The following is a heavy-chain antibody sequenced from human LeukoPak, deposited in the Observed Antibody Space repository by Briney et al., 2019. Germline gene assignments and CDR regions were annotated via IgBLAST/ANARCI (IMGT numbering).Heavy chain of an antibody. D-gene: IGHD1-26*01. V-gene: IGHV4-38-2*01. Sequence: PSETLSLTCAVSGYSISSGYYWDWFRQPPGKGLEWIGTIYHSGSTYYNPSLKSRVTISVDTSKNQFSLKLSSVTAADTAVYYCASANIVGATWGQGTLVTVSS. CDR2: IYHSGST. CDR3: ASANIVGAT. J-gene: IGHJ5*02. CDR1: GYSISSGYY.